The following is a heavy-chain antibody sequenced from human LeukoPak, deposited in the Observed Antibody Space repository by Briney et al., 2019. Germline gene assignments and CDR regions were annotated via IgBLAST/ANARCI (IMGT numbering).Heavy chain of an antibody. D-gene: IGHD2-2*01. J-gene: IGHJ5*02. CDR3: ARDGGIVVVPAAPGSSHNWFDP. CDR2: ISAYNGNT. CDR1: GYTFTSYG. V-gene: IGHV1-18*01. Sequence: ASVKVSCKASGYTFTSYGISWVRQAPGQGLEWMGWISAYNGNTNYAQKLQGGVTMTTDTSTSTAYMELRSLRSDDTAVYYCARDGGIVVVPAAPGSSHNWFDPWGQGTLVTVSS.